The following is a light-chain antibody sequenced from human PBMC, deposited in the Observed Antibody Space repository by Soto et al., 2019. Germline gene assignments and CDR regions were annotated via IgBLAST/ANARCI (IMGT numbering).Light chain of an antibody. V-gene: IGKV3-20*01. CDR3: QQYGTSPQT. CDR1: QSVTSNY. J-gene: IGKJ1*01. Sequence: EIVLTQSPGTLSLSPGERATLSCRASQSVTSNYLAWYQQKPGQAPGLLIYDTSTRASGVPDRFSGSGSGTEFTLTISRLELEDFAVYYCQQYGTSPQTFGQGTKVDIK. CDR2: DTS.